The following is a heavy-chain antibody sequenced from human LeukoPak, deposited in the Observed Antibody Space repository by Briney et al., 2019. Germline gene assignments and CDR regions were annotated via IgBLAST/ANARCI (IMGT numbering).Heavy chain of an antibody. CDR1: GFTFSSYS. CDR3: ARIQYYYDSSGYYNWFDP. CDR2: ISSSSSYI. Sequence: GGSLRLSCAASGFTFSSYSMNWVRQAPGMGLEWVSSISSSSSYIYYADSVKGRFTISRDNAKNSLYLQMNSLRAEDTAVYYCARIQYYYDSSGYYNWFDPWGQGTLVTVSS. D-gene: IGHD3-22*01. J-gene: IGHJ5*02. V-gene: IGHV3-21*01.